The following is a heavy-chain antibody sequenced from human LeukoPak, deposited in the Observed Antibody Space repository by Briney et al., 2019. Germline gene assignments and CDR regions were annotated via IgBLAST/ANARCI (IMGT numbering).Heavy chain of an antibody. Sequence: ASVKVSCKASGYTFTSYGISWVRQAPGQGLEWMGWISAYNGNTNYAQKLQGRVTMTTDTSTSTAYMELRSLRSDDTAVYYCERVGSGNQTYYDFWSGYLHYYYYYYMDVWGKGTTVTVSS. CDR2: ISAYNGNT. CDR3: ERVGSGNQTYYDFWSGYLHYYYYYYMDV. V-gene: IGHV1-18*01. CDR1: GYTFTSYG. J-gene: IGHJ6*03. D-gene: IGHD3-3*01.